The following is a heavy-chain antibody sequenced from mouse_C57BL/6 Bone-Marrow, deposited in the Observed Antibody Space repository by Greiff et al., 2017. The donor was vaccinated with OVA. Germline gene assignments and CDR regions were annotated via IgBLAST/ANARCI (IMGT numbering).Heavy chain of an antibody. V-gene: IGHV1-26*01. CDR1: GYTFTDYY. D-gene: IGHD2-2*01. CDR3: ARGYGWYFDV. J-gene: IGHJ1*03. Sequence: EVKLQQSGPELVKPGASVKISCKASGYTFTDYYMNWVKQSHGKSLEWIGDINPNNGGTSYNQKFKGKATLTVDKSSSTAYMELRSLTSEDSAVYYCARGYGWYFDVWGTGTTVTVSS. CDR2: INPNNGGT.